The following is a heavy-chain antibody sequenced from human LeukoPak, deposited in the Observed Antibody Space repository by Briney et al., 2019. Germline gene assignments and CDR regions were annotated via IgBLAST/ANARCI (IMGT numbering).Heavy chain of an antibody. CDR1: GFTFSSYG. CDR3: ARGEITMVRGVIITGEFTLDI. V-gene: IGHV3-33*08. Sequence: GGSLRLSCAASGFTFSSYGMHWVRQAPGKGLEWVAVIWYDGSNKYYADSVKGRFTISRDNSKNTLYLQMNSLRAEDTAVYYCARGEITMVRGVIITGEFTLDIWGQGTMVTVSS. CDR2: IWYDGSNK. J-gene: IGHJ3*02. D-gene: IGHD3-10*01.